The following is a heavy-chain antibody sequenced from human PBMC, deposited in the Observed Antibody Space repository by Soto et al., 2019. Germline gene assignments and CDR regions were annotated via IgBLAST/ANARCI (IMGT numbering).Heavy chain of an antibody. CDR1: GFTFSSYA. J-gene: IGHJ6*02. V-gene: IGHV3-23*01. Sequence: VRLSCAASGFTFSSYAMSWVRQAPGKGLEWVSAISGSGGSTYYADSVKGRFTISRDNSKNTLYLQMNSLRAEDTAVYYCAKDMSIFGVVTSPYGMDVWGQGTTVTVSS. CDR3: AKDMSIFGVVTSPYGMDV. CDR2: ISGSGGST. D-gene: IGHD3-3*01.